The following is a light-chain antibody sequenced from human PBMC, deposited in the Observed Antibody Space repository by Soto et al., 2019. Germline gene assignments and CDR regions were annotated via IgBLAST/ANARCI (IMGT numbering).Light chain of an antibody. CDR2: DVS. V-gene: IGLV2-14*01. J-gene: IGLJ1*01. Sequence: QSVLTQPASVSGSPGQSIAISCTGTSSDVGGYKYVSWYQQYPGKAPKLMIYDVSNRPSGVPDRFSGSKSGNTASLTISGLQSEDEADYYCSSYTSYTSYVFGPGTKLTVL. CDR1: SSDVGGYKY. CDR3: SSYTSYTSYV.